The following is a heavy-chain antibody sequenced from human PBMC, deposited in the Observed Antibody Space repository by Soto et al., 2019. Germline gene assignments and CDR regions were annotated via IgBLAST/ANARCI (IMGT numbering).Heavy chain of an antibody. CDR2: ISSSSSTI. V-gene: IGHV3-48*02. CDR3: ARERAVGIAVALNWFDP. CDR1: GFTFSSYS. D-gene: IGHD6-19*01. J-gene: IGHJ5*02. Sequence: EVQLVESGGGLVQPGGSLRLSCAASGFTFSSYSMNWVRQAPGKGLEWVSYISSSSSTIYYADSVKGRFTISRDNAKNSPYLQMNSLRDEDTAVYYCARERAVGIAVALNWFDPWGQGTLVTVSS.